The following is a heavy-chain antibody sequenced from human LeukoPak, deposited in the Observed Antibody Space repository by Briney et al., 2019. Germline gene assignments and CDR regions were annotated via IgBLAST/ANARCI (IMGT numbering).Heavy chain of an antibody. CDR1: GYSFTSYW. CDR3: AGTYYYDSSGSYYFDY. CDR2: IYPGESDT. D-gene: IGHD3-22*01. V-gene: IGHV5-51*01. J-gene: IGHJ4*02. Sequence: GESLKISCKGSGYSFTSYWIGWVRQMPGKGMEWMGIIYPGESDTRYSPSFQGQVTISADKSISTAYLQWSRLKASDTAMYYCAGTYYYDSSGSYYFDYWGQGTLVTVSS.